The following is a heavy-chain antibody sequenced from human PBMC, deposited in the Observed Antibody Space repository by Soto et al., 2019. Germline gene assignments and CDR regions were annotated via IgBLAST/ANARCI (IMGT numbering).Heavy chain of an antibody. CDR2: IYYSGST. Sequence: QVQLQESGPGLVKPSQTLSLTCTVSGGSISSVDYYWSCIRQPPGKGLEWIGYIYYSGSTYYNPSLKSRVTISVDTSKTQFSLKLSSVTAADTAVYYGARGRLRWWGMDVWGQGTTVTVSS. V-gene: IGHV4-30-4*01. J-gene: IGHJ6*02. CDR3: ARGRLRWWGMDV. CDR1: GGSISSVDYY. D-gene: IGHD4-17*01.